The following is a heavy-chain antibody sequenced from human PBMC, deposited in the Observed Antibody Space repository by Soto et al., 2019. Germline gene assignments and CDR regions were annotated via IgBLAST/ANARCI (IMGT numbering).Heavy chain of an antibody. D-gene: IGHD2-8*02. V-gene: IGHV4-34*01. J-gene: IGHJ4*02. Sequence: QVQLQQWGAGLLKPSETLSLTCAVYGGAFSGYYWTWIRQPPGTGLEWIGEINHSGSTNYNPAIKRRGTISVDTSKTQFYLKLTSVTAADTAVYYCARDKLTGLFDYWGQGTLVTVSS. CDR1: GGAFSGYY. CDR3: ARDKLTGLFDY. CDR2: INHSGST.